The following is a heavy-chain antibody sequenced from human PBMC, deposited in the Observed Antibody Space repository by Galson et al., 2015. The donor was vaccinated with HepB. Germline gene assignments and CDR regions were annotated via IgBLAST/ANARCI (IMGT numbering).Heavy chain of an antibody. CDR2: IKSDGSTDGSK. V-gene: IGHV3-74*03. J-gene: IGHJ4*02. CDR3: ARGYASVNQHLVDY. Sequence: SLRLSCAASAFTFSTYWMHWVRQAPGKGLVWVSRIKSDGSTDGSKTYADSVRGRFTISRDNAKNTLYLHMNSLRVEDTAVYYCARGYASVNQHLVDYWGQGALVTVTP. CDR1: AFTFSTYW. D-gene: IGHD2-8*01.